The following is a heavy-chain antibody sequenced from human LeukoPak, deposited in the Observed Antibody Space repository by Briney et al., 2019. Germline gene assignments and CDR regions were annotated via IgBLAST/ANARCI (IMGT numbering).Heavy chain of an antibody. D-gene: IGHD5-18*01. J-gene: IGHJ4*02. CDR3: ALRGFSYDVDY. Sequence: GGCLRLSCAASGFTVSSNYMSWVRQAPGKGLEWVSVIYSSGSAYYADSVKGRFTISRDNSKNTLSLQMNSLRAEDTAVYYCALRGFSYDVDYWGQGSLVTVSS. V-gene: IGHV3-66*01. CDR1: GFTVSSNY. CDR2: IYSSGSA.